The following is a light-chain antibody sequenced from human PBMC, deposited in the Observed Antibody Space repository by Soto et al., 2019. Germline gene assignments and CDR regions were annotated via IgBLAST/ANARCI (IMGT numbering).Light chain of an antibody. V-gene: IGKV1-39*01. CDR2: GAS. CDR1: QNVWTY. J-gene: IGKJ2*01. Sequence: DIQMTQSPPSLSASVGDRVTITCRASQNVWTYLNWYQQKPGKAPRLLLYGASDLEDGDPARFSGSGSGTDFALSISNLQPEDFATYYCQQTFYIPRTFGQGTKVDIK. CDR3: QQTFYIPRT.